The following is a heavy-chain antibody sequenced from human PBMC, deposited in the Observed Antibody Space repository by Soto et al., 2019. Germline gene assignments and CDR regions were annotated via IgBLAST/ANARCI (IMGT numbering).Heavy chain of an antibody. J-gene: IGHJ4*02. Sequence: EVQLLESGGGLVQPGGSLRLSCAASGFTLSSYAMCWVRQAPGKGLEWVSAISANGAGTYYADSVKGRFTVPRASSKNTLNLQMRALRADLRAVYVCAKHRSAPTACFFDYWGQGTLVTVSS. D-gene: IGHD3-16*02. V-gene: IGHV3-23*01. CDR1: GFTLSSYA. CDR3: AKHRSAPTACFFDY. CDR2: ISANGAGT.